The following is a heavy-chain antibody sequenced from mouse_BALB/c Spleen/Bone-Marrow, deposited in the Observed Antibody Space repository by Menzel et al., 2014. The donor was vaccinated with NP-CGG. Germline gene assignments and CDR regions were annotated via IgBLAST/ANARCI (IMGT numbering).Heavy chain of an antibody. CDR2: INPDSSTI. J-gene: IGHJ2*01. Sequence: VQLQQSGGGLVQPGGSLKLSCAASGFDFSRYWMSWVRQAPGKGLEWIGEINPDSSTINYTPSLKDKFIISRDNAKNTLYLQMSKVRSEDTALYYCARLGYYGYFDYWGQGTTLTASS. V-gene: IGHV4-1*02. D-gene: IGHD2-3*01. CDR3: ARLGYYGYFDY. CDR1: GFDFSRYW.